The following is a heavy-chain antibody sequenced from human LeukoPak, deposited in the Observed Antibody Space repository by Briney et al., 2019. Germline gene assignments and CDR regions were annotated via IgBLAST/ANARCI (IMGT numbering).Heavy chain of an antibody. V-gene: IGHV3-21*01. J-gene: IGHJ4*02. CDR1: GFTFSSYS. Sequence: PGGSLRLSCAASGFTFSSYSTNWVRQAPGKGLEWVSSISSSSSYIYYADSVKGRFTISRDNAKNSLYLQMNSLRAEDTAVYYCARAGGGYSYADYWGQGTLVTVSS. CDR3: ARAGGGYSYADY. CDR2: ISSSSSYI. D-gene: IGHD5-18*01.